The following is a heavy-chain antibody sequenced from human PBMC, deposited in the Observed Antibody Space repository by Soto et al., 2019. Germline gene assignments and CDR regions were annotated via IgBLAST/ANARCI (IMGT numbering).Heavy chain of an antibody. D-gene: IGHD5-12*01. CDR1: GGSISTENYY. Sequence: SETLSLTCTVSGGSISTENYYWGWVRQPPGKGLEWIGSIYYSGRTYYSPSLKSRVTISVDTSKNQFSLKLSSVTAADTAVYYCARHAYSGYDYYYYYYMDVWGKGTTVTVSS. J-gene: IGHJ6*03. V-gene: IGHV4-39*01. CDR2: IYYSGRT. CDR3: ARHAYSGYDYYYYYYMDV.